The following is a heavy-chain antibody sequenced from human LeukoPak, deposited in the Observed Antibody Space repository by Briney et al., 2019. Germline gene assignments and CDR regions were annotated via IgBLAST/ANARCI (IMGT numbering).Heavy chain of an antibody. Sequence: GGSLRLSCAASGFIFSRYAISWVRQAPGKGLEWVSGIRTSGDTFYAGSVKGRFTISGDISKNKVYLQMNSLRAEDSAVYYCATLSYDVWTGINWFDPWGQGTLVTVYS. CDR3: ATLSYDVWTGINWFDP. CDR2: IRTSGDT. D-gene: IGHD3-3*01. V-gene: IGHV3-23*01. J-gene: IGHJ5*02. CDR1: GFIFSRYA.